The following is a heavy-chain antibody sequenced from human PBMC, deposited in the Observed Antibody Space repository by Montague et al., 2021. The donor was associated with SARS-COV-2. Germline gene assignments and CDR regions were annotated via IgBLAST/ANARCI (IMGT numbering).Heavy chain of an antibody. CDR2: INHSGSS. D-gene: IGHD3/OR15-3a*01. CDR3: ARRPAPLLHLDWSQSYYDYYGLDV. CDR1: GGSFNDYY. V-gene: IGHV4-34*01. J-gene: IGHJ6*02. Sequence: SETLSLTCAVYGGSFNDYYWTWIRQPPGKGLEWIGEINHSGSSNYNPSLKNRVPISVDKSKNQISLKLTSVTAADTATYYCARRPAPLLHLDWSQSYYDYYGLDVWGQGTTVVVS.